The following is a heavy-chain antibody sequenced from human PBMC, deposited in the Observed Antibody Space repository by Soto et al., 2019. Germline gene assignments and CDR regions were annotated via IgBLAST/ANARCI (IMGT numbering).Heavy chain of an antibody. J-gene: IGHJ4*02. CDR1: GFTFSSYA. CDR3: ASKRPLRFLEWSGDFDY. Sequence: EVQLLESGGGLGQPGGSLRLSCAASGFTFSSYAMSWVRQAPGKGLEWVSAISGSGGSTYYADSVKGRFTISRDNSKNTLYRQMNSLRGEDTAVYYCASKRPLRFLEWSGDFDYLGQGTLVTVSS. V-gene: IGHV3-23*01. CDR2: ISGSGGST. D-gene: IGHD3-3*01.